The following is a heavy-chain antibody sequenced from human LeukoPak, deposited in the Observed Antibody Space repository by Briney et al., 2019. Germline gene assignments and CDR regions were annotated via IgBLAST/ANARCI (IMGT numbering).Heavy chain of an antibody. CDR2: ISSSSDYI. V-gene: IGHV3-21*06. CDR3: TRGTDGLWDF. Sequence: GGSLRLSCAASGFTFSSYSMTWVRQAPGKGLEWVSSISSSSDYIFYADSVKGRFTISRDNAKNSLYLQMNSLRAEDTAVYYCTRGTDGLWDFWGQGTLVTVSS. CDR1: GFTFSSYS. J-gene: IGHJ4*02. D-gene: IGHD2-8*01.